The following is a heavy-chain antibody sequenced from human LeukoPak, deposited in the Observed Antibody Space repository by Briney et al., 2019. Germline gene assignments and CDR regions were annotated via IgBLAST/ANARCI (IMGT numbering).Heavy chain of an antibody. CDR2: ISGSGGST. J-gene: IGHJ4*02. CDR1: GFTFSTYG. V-gene: IGHV3-23*01. Sequence: PGGSLRLSCAASGFTFSTYGMSWVRQTLGKGLEWVSAISGSGGSTYYADSVKGRFTISRDNSKNTLYLQMNSLRAEDTAVYYCAKDSHPGDYWGQGTLVTVSS. CDR3: AKDSHPGDY.